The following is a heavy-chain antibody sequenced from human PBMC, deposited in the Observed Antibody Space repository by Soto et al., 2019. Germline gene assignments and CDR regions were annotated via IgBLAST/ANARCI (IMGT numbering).Heavy chain of an antibody. D-gene: IGHD1-26*01. CDR1: GFSLSTSGVG. J-gene: IGHJ4*02. V-gene: IGHV2-5*01. CDR2: IYWNDDK. Sequence: QITLKESGPTLVKPTQTLTLTSTFSGFSLSTSGVGVGWIRQPPGKALEWLALIYWNDDKRYSPSLKSRLTITKDTSKNQVVLTMTNMDPVDTATYYCAHRGGGSYLFGYGGQGTLVTVSS. CDR3: AHRGGGSYLFGY.